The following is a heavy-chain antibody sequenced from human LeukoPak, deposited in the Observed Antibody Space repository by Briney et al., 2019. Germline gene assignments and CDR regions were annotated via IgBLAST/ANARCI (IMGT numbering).Heavy chain of an antibody. Sequence: PGGSLRLSCAASGFTFSSYAMSWVRQPPGKGLEWIGSIYYSGSTYYNPSLKSRVTISVDTSKNQFSLKLSSVTAADTAVYYCARDRSSGWYGEGCFDYWGQGTLVTVSS. CDR3: ARDRSSGWYGEGCFDY. V-gene: IGHV4-39*07. CDR1: GFTFSSYA. CDR2: IYYSGST. J-gene: IGHJ4*02. D-gene: IGHD6-19*01.